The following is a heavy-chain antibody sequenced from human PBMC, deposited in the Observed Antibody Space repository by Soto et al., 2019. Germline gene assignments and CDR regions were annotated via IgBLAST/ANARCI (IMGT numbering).Heavy chain of an antibody. Sequence: ASVKVPCKASGYSFTGYYMHWVRQAPGQGLEWMGWINPNSGGTNYAQKFQGWVTMTRDTSISTAYMELSRLRSDDTAVYYCARGLGATSDYYYYGMDIRGQGTTVTVSS. CDR2: INPNSGGT. CDR3: ARGLGATSDYYYYGMDI. V-gene: IGHV1-2*04. D-gene: IGHD1-26*01. CDR1: GYSFTGYY. J-gene: IGHJ6*02.